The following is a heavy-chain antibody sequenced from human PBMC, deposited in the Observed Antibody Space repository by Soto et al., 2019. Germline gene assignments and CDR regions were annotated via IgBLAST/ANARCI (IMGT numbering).Heavy chain of an antibody. CDR2: INTNSGNR. J-gene: IGHJ4*02. CDR3: ARVYGDADY. CDR1: GYTFTSYD. Sequence: QVHPEQSGAEVKRPGASVKVSCKTSGYTFTSYDINWVRQATGQGLEWMGWINTNSGNRGYAQKFQGRVTMTRDTSISTAYMELSSLRSEDSAVYYCARVYGDADYWGQGTLVTVSS. V-gene: IGHV1-8*01. D-gene: IGHD4-17*01.